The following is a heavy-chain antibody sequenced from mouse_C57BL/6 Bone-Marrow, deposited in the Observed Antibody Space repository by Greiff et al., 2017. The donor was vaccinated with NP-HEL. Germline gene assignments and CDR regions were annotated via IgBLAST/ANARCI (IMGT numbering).Heavy chain of an antibody. V-gene: IGHV1-69*01. D-gene: IGHD6-1*01. Sequence: QVQLKQPGAELVMPGASVKLSCKASGYTFTSYWMHWVKQRPGQGLEWIGEIDPSDSYTNYNQKFKGKSTLTVDKSSSTAYMQLSSLTSEDSAVYYCAREGHSFRRNFDYWGQGTTLTVSS. CDR1: GYTFTSYW. J-gene: IGHJ2*01. CDR3: AREGHSFRRNFDY. CDR2: IDPSDSYT.